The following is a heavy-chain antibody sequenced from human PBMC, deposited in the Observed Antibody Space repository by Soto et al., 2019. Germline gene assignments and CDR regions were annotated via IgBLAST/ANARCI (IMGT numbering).Heavy chain of an antibody. CDR3: ARVVPGAEAWFGP. V-gene: IGHV1-18*01. CDR1: GYTFFNYG. D-gene: IGHD2-2*01. Sequence: ASVKVSCKTSGYTFFNYGITWVRQAPGQPLEWLGWISLYSDGTNYAQKFQGRVSMTTDTSTTTAYMELRSLRPDDTAVYYCARVVPGAEAWFGPWGQGTLVTVS. CDR2: ISLYSDGT. J-gene: IGHJ5*02.